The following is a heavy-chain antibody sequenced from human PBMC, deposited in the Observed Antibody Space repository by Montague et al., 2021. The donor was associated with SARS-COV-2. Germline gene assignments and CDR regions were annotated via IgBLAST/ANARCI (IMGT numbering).Heavy chain of an antibody. V-gene: IGHV4-39*07. Sequence: SETLSLTCTVSGGSLISSSYYWGWIRQPPGKALEWIGTLYYSGTTYYNSSLKSRVTMSVDKSKNQFSLNLSSVTAADTAVYYCARAEAQQLAHYWGQGTLVTVSS. D-gene: IGHD6-13*01. CDR1: GGSLISSSYY. CDR2: LYYSGTT. CDR3: ARAEAQQLAHY. J-gene: IGHJ4*02.